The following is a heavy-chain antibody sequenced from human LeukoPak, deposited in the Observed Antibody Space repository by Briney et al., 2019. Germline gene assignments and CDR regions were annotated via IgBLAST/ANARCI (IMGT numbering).Heavy chain of an antibody. J-gene: IGHJ6*02. CDR1: GFTFSSYW. CDR2: IKQDGSEK. Sequence: GGSLRLSCAASGFTFSSYWMSWVRQAPGKGLEWVANIKQDGSEKYYVDSVEGRFTISRDNAKNSLYLQMNSLRAEDTAVYYCARALGRLQPYYYYGMDVWGQGTTVTVSS. D-gene: IGHD5-24*01. CDR3: ARALGRLQPYYYYGMDV. V-gene: IGHV3-7*01.